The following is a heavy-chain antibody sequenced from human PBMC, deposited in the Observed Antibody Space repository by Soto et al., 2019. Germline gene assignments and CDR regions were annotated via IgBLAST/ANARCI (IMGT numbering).Heavy chain of an antibody. J-gene: IGHJ4*02. D-gene: IGHD3-10*01. CDR1: GDSISSYY. V-gene: IGHV4-59*08. CDR3: ARTSTIVRGAIDY. Sequence: SETLSLTCTVSGDSISSYYWSWIRQPPGKGLEWIGYIYYTGTTNYNPSLKSRVTISVDTSKNQFSLRLSSVTAADTGVYYCARTSTIVRGAIDYWGQGTLVT. CDR2: IYYTGTT.